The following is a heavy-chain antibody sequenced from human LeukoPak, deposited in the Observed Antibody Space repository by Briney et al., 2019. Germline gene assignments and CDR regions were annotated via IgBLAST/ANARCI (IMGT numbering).Heavy chain of an antibody. D-gene: IGHD1-26*01. J-gene: IGHJ3*01. V-gene: IGHV3-9*01. CDR3: AKTYYSDFENAFDL. CDR2: ISWNSGSI. Sequence: PGRFLRLSCAASGFTFDDYAMHRVRQAPGKGLEWVSGISWNSGSIGYADSVKGRFTISRDNAKNSVYLQMNSLRAEDTALYYCAKTYYSDFENAFDLWGQGTMVTVSS. CDR1: GFTFDDYA.